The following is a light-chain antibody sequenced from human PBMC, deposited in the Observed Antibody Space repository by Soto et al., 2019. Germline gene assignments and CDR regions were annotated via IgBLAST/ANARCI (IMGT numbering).Light chain of an antibody. CDR3: CSSAGTYTSV. Sequence: QSALTQPRSVSGSPGQSVTISCTGTSSDVGGYNYVSWYQQHPGKAPKLMISDVSKRPSGVPDRFSGSKSGNTASLTTSGLQAEDEADYYCCSSAGTYTSVFGGGTKLTVL. V-gene: IGLV2-11*01. J-gene: IGLJ3*02. CDR1: SSDVGGYNY. CDR2: DVS.